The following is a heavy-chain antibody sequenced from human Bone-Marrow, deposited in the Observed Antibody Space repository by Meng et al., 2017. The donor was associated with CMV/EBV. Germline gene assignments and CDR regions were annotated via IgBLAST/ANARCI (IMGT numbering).Heavy chain of an antibody. CDR2: ISFDGTTE. CDR3: ARDHDFWSGL. D-gene: IGHD3-3*01. Sequence: GESLKISCTASGFTFSNYAMHWVRQAPGKGLEWVALISFDGTTEYYADSMKGRFTISRDNSKNTLYLQMNSLRAEDTAIYYCARDHDFWSGLWGQGTLVTVSS. J-gene: IGHJ4*02. CDR1: GFTFSNYA. V-gene: IGHV3-30*01.